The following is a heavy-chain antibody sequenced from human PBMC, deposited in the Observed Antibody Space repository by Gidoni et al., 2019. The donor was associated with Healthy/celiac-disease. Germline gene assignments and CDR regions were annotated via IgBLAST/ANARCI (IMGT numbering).Heavy chain of an antibody. D-gene: IGHD3-10*01. CDR1: GGSISSYY. V-gene: IGHV4-59*01. CDR2: IYYSGST. Sequence: QVQLQESGPGLVKPSETLSLTCTVSGGSISSYYWSWIRQPPGKGLEWIGYIYYSGSTNYNPSLKSRVTISVDTSKIQFSLKLSSVTAADTAVYYCARSIFGSGDNYFDYWGQGTLVTVSS. CDR3: ARSIFGSGDNYFDY. J-gene: IGHJ4*02.